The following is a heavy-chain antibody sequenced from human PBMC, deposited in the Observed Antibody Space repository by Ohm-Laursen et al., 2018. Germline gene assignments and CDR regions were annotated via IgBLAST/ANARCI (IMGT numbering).Heavy chain of an antibody. CDR1: GFTFSSYW. J-gene: IGHJ4*02. V-gene: IGHV3-74*01. D-gene: IGHD5-18*01. Sequence: SLRLSCAASGFTFSSYWMHWVRQAPGKGLVWVSRINSDGSSTSYADSVKGRFTVSRDNAKNTLYLQMNSLRAEDTAVYYCANYIAMAGSDYWGQGTLVTVSS. CDR2: INSDGSST. CDR3: ANYIAMAGSDY.